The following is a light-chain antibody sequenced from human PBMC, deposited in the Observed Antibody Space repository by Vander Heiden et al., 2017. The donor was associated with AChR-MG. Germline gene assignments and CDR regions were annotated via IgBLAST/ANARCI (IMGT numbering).Light chain of an antibody. Sequence: DIQMTQSPSTLSASVGDRVTITCRASQTINTWLAWYQQKPGKAPKILIFDASRLESGVPSRFSGSGSGTEFTLTISSLQPDDFATYYCQQYNSFLRTFGQGTKVEIK. CDR1: QTINTW. CDR2: DAS. CDR3: QQYNSFLRT. V-gene: IGKV1-5*01. J-gene: IGKJ1*01.